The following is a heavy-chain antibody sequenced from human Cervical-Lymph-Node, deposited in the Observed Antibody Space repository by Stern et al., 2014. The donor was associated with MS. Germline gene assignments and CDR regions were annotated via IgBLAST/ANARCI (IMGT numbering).Heavy chain of an antibody. CDR1: VYKFSIYW. Sequence: EVQLVQSGAELIRPGESLKISCKGSVYKFSIYWIAWVRQMPGQGLEWMGIIYPGDSETRYRPSFQGKVTMSADQSTRTAYLQWSSLNASDTAMYFCARQTTAWASDVWGQGTLVTVSS. V-gene: IGHV5-51*01. D-gene: IGHD1-14*01. CDR2: IYPGDSET. J-gene: IGHJ4*02. CDR3: ARQTTAWASDV.